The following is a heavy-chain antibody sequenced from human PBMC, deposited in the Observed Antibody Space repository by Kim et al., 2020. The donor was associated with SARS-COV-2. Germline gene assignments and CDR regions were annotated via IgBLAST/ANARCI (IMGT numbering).Heavy chain of an antibody. CDR3: ALYRVADYGMDV. CDR1: GFTFSSYW. Sequence: GGSLRLSCAASGFTFSSYWMHWVRQAPGKGLVWVSSINSDGSSTSYADSVKGRFTISRDNAKNTLYLQMNSLRAEDTAVYYCALYRVADYGMDVWGQGTPVTVSS. D-gene: IGHD5-12*01. J-gene: IGHJ6*02. V-gene: IGHV3-74*01. CDR2: INSDGSST.